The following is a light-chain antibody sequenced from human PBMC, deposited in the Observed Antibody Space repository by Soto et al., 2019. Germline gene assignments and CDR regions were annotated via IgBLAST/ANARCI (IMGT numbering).Light chain of an antibody. CDR3: QQSHSFPRT. CDR1: QSISTY. V-gene: IGKV1-39*01. J-gene: IGKJ1*01. Sequence: DIQMTQSPSSLSASVGDRVTITCRASQSISTYLNWYQQKPGNAPKVLIFAASSLLSVVPSRFSGSGSGTDFTLTITSLQPEDFATYYCQQSHSFPRTFGQGTKV. CDR2: AAS.